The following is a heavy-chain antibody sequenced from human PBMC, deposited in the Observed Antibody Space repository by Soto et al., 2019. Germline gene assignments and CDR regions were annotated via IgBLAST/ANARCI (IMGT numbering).Heavy chain of an antibody. CDR1: GGTFSSYA. D-gene: IGHD6-6*01. J-gene: IGHJ5*02. Sequence: QVQLVQSGAEVKKPGSSVKVSCKASGGTFSSYAISWVRQAPGQGLEWMGGIIPIFGTANYAQKFQGRGTITADKSTNKAYMELSSLRSEDTAVYYCTSSSSSGDWFDPWGQGTLVTVSS. V-gene: IGHV1-69*06. CDR3: TSSSSSGDWFDP. CDR2: IIPIFGTA.